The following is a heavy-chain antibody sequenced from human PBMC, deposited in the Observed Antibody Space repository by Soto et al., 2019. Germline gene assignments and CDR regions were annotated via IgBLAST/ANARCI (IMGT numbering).Heavy chain of an antibody. J-gene: IGHJ6*01. CDR2: ISYDGSNK. D-gene: IGHD3-22*01. CDR1: GFTFSSYA. V-gene: IGHV3-30-3*01. Sequence: QVQLVESGGGVVQPGRSLRLSCAASGFTFSSYAMHWVRQAPGKGLEWVAVISYDGSNKYYADSVKGRFTISRDNSKNTLYLQMNSLRAEDTAVYYCARGGIVVYPYYYYGMDVW. CDR3: ARGGIVVYPYYYYGMDV.